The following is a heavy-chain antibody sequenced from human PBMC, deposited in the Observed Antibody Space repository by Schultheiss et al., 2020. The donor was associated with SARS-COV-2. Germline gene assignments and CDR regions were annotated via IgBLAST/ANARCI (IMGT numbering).Heavy chain of an antibody. V-gene: IGHV3-9*01. CDR2: IRWNGEVI. CDR3: AKDLLDRVFGVPRDYYYGMDV. J-gene: IGHJ6*02. CDR1: GFDFEDYG. D-gene: IGHD3-3*01. Sequence: GGSLRLSCVASGFDFEDYGMHWVRQAPGKGLEWVSGIRWNGEVIGYADSVKGRFTISRDNAKNSLYLQMNSLRAEDTAFFYCAKDLLDRVFGVPRDYYYGMDVWGQGTPVTVSS.